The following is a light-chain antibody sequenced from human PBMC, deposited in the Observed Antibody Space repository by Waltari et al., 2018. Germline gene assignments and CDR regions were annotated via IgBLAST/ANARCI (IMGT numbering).Light chain of an antibody. CDR3: SSRELSGHVV. V-gene: IGLV3-19*01. J-gene: IGLJ2*01. CDR1: VLRTDY. Sequence: SSDLTQDPDVSVALGPTVEITCPGHVLRTDYANWCRQKPGQAPELVIYCKNIRPSGIPDRFSASSSENTASLIITGAQAEDEADYYCSSRELSGHVVFGGGTRLTVL. CDR2: CKN.